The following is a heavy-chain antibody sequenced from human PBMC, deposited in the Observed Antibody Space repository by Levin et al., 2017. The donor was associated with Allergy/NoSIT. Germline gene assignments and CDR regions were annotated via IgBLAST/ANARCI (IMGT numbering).Heavy chain of an antibody. V-gene: IGHV1-2*02. CDR3: ARGDTYYYDSGSRAADAFDI. Sequence: GASVKVSCKASGYTFTGYYIHWVRQAPGQGLEWMGWINPNSGGTNYAQNFQGRVTMTRDTSITTAYMELSRLRSDDTAVYYCARGDTYYYDSGSRAADAFDIWGQGTMVTVSS. CDR2: INPNSGGT. CDR1: GYTFTGYY. J-gene: IGHJ3*02. D-gene: IGHD3-10*01.